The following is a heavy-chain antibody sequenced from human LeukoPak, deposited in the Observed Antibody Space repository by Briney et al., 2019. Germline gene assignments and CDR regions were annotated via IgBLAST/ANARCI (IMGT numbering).Heavy chain of an antibody. Sequence: PQTLSLTCTVSGGSISSGDYYWSCIRQPPGKGLEWIGYIYYSGSTYYNPSLKSRVTISVDTSKNQFSLKLSSVTAADTAVYYCASFWVGYCSSTSCFRPDYWGQGTLVTVSS. D-gene: IGHD2-2*01. CDR3: ASFWVGYCSSTSCFRPDY. CDR1: GGSISSGDYY. J-gene: IGHJ4*02. V-gene: IGHV4-30-4*01. CDR2: IYYSGST.